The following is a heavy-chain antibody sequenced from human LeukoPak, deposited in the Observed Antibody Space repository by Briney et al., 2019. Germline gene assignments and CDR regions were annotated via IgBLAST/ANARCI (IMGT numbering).Heavy chain of an antibody. V-gene: IGHV3-7*02. Sequence: GGSLRLSCAASGFTFSSHWMSWVRQAPGKGLEWVANIKQDGSDKYYVDSVKGRSTISRDNSKNTLYLQMNSLRAEDTAVYYCAKVQLAYCGGDCYSALWGEGPGVSVSS. CDR2: IKQDGSDK. D-gene: IGHD2-21*02. CDR3: AKVQLAYCGGDCYSAL. J-gene: IGHJ4*02. CDR1: GFTFSSHW.